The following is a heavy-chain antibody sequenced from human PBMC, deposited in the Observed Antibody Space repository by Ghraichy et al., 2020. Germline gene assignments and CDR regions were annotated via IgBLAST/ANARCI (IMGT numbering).Heavy chain of an antibody. Sequence: GGSLRLSCAHQGSNVRALRFSYVLPAPLTWPEWVANIKKDGSEKYYVDSVKGRFTISRDNAKNSLYLQMNSLRAEDTAVYYCARDLGGGWYFDNWGQGALVTVSS. V-gene: IGHV3-7*01. CDR2: IKKDGSEK. D-gene: IGHD6-19*01. J-gene: IGHJ4*02. CDR3: ARDLGGGWYFDN. CDR1: GSNVRALR.